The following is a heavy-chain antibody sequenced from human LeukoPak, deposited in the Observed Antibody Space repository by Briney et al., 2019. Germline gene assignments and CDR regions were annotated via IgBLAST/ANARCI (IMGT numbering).Heavy chain of an antibody. CDR3: ARAQGPSSYLDF. CDR1: GGSISSYY. D-gene: IGHD3-16*02. Sequence: SETLSLTCTVSGGSISSYYWSWIRQPPGKGLEWIGYIYYSGSTNYNPSLKSRVTISVDTSKNQFSLKLSSVTAADTAVYYCARAQGPSSYLDFWGQGILVTVSS. CDR2: IYYSGST. V-gene: IGHV4-59*01. J-gene: IGHJ4*02.